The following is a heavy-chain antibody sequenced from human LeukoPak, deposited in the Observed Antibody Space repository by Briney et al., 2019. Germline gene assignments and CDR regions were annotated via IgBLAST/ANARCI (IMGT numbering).Heavy chain of an antibody. CDR1: GFIFSSYG. CDR2: IWYDGSNK. CDR3: ARDMAAAGLDY. D-gene: IGHD6-13*01. V-gene: IGHV3-33*01. J-gene: IGHJ4*02. Sequence: GGSLRLSCATSGFIFSSYGMHWVRQAPGKGLEWVAVIWYDGSNKYYADPVKGRFTISRDNSKNTLYLQMNSLRAEDTAVYYCARDMAAAGLDYWGQGTLVTVSS.